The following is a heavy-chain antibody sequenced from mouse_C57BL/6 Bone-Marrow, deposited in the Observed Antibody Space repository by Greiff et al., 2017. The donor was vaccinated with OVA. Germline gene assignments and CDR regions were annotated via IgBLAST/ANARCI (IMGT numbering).Heavy chain of an antibody. D-gene: IGHD1-1*02. J-gene: IGHJ2*01. CDR2: LNPSTGGT. V-gene: IGHV1-42*01. CDR3: ARRSYGLYYFDY. CDR1: GYSFTGYY. Sequence: EVQGVESGPELVKPGASVKISCKASGYSFTGYYMNWVKQSPEKSLEWIGELNPSTGGTTYNQKFKAKATLTVDKSSSTAYMQLKSLTSEDSAVYYCARRSYGLYYFDYWGQGTTLTVSS.